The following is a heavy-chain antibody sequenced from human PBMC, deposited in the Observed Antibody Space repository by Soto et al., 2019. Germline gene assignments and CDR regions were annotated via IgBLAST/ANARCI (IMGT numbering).Heavy chain of an antibody. D-gene: IGHD3-3*01. CDR3: ARDESYDFWSGAAALDAFDI. Sequence: PGGSLRLSCAASGFTFSSYSMNWVRQAPGKGLEWVSSISSSSSYIYYADSVKGRFTISRDNAKNSLYLQMNSLRAEDTAVYYCARDESYDFWSGAAALDAFDIWGQGTMVTVSS. V-gene: IGHV3-21*01. CDR2: ISSSSSYI. J-gene: IGHJ3*02. CDR1: GFTFSSYS.